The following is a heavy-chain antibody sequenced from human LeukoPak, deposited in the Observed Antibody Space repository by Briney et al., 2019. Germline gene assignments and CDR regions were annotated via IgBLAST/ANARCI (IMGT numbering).Heavy chain of an antibody. CDR2: ISGSGGST. CDR3: AKDTSGYLDY. CDR1: GFTFSSYW. V-gene: IGHV3-23*01. D-gene: IGHD3-3*01. Sequence: GGSLRLSCAASGFTFSSYWMHWVRQAPGKGLEWVSAISGSGGSTYYADSVKGRFTISRDNSKNTLYLQMNSLRAEDTAVYYCAKDTSGYLDYWGQGTLVTVSS. J-gene: IGHJ4*02.